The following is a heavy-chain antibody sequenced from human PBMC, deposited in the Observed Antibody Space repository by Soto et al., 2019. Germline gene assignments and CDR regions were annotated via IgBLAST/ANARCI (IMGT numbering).Heavy chain of an antibody. CDR1: GFTFSSYW. CDR3: ARGGFSGSGSFIQGDY. Sequence: EVQLVESGGGLVQPGGSPRLSCAASGFTFSSYWMHWVRQAPGKGLVWVSRIKSDGSNINYADSVKGRFTISRDNAKNTLYLQTNSLRAEDTAIYYCARGGFSGSGSFIQGDYWGQGTLVTVSS. J-gene: IGHJ4*02. V-gene: IGHV3-74*01. CDR2: IKSDGSNI. D-gene: IGHD3-10*01.